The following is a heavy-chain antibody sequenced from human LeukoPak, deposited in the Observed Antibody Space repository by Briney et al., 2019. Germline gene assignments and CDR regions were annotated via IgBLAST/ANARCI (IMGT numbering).Heavy chain of an antibody. V-gene: IGHV3-66*01. D-gene: IGHD3-10*01. Sequence: PGGSLRLSCAASGFTVSSNYMSWVRQAPGKGLERVSVIYSGGSTYYADSVKGRFTISRDNSKNTLYLQMNSLRAEDTAVYYCARESLPRGFFSGGVITPALGYYYGMDVWGQGTTVTVSS. CDR3: ARESLPRGFFSGGVITPALGYYYGMDV. CDR1: GFTVSSNY. CDR2: IYSGGST. J-gene: IGHJ6*02.